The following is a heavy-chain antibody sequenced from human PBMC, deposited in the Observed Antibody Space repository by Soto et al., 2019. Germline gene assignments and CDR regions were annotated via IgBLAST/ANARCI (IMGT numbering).Heavy chain of an antibody. J-gene: IGHJ4*02. V-gene: IGHV4-59*12. D-gene: IGHD1-1*01. CDR2: IYHSGST. Sequence: PSESLSLTCTVSGGSISSYYWSWIRQPPGKGLEWIGYIYHSGSTYYNPSLKSRVTISVDRSKNQFSLKLSSVTAADTAVYYCARVGGTVVFDYWGQGTLVTVS. CDR1: GGSISSYY. CDR3: ARVGGTVVFDY.